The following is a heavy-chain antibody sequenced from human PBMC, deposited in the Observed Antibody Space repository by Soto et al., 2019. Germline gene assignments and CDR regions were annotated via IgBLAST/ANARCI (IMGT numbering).Heavy chain of an antibody. J-gene: IGHJ6*03. CDR3: ARGRKVLSHSYYYYYYMDV. CDR2: INHSGST. Sequence: SETLSLTCAVYGGSFSGYYWRWIRQPPGKGLEWIGEINHSGSTNYNPSLKSRVTISVDTSKNQFSLKLSSVTAADTAVYYCARGRKVLSHSYYYYYYMDVWGKGTTVNVSS. V-gene: IGHV4-34*01. D-gene: IGHD1-20*01. CDR1: GGSFSGYY.